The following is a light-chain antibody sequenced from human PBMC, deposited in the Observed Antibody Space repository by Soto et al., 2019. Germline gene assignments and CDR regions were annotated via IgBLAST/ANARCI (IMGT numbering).Light chain of an antibody. CDR3: QQGNSFPPT. CDR1: QTISVW. Sequence: DIQMTQSPSSVSASIGDRVTITCRASQTISVWLAWYQQKPGIAPKLLIYAATTLQTGVPSRFSGSGSGTEFTLTISSLQPEDFAIYYCQQGNSFPPTFGQGTKVEIK. V-gene: IGKV1-12*01. J-gene: IGKJ1*01. CDR2: AAT.